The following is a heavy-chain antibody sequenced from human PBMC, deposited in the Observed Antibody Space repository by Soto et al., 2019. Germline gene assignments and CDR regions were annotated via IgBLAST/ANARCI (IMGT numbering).Heavy chain of an antibody. D-gene: IGHD2-2*01. CDR2: MNPNSGNT. CDR3: ARLDCISTSCYYSDDYYYGMDV. V-gene: IGHV1-8*01. Sequence: ASVKVSCKASGYTFTSYDINWVRQATGQGLEWMGWMNPNSGNTGYAQKFQGRVTMTRNTSISTAYMELSSLRSEDTAVYYCARLDCISTSCYYSDDYYYGMDVWGQGTTVTVSS. J-gene: IGHJ6*02. CDR1: GYTFTSYD.